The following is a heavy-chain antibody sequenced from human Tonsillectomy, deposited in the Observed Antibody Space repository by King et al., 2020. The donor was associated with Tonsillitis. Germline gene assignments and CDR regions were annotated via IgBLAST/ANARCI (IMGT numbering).Heavy chain of an antibody. CDR1: GYTLTELS. J-gene: IGHJ6*02. CDR2: FDPEDGET. CDR3: ATVTGTTSLLYYYSGMDV. V-gene: IGHV1-24*01. D-gene: IGHD1-20*01. Sequence: QGQLVQSGAEVKKPGASVKVSCKVSGYTLTELSMHWVRQAPGKGLEWMGGFDPEDGETIYAQKFQGRVTMTEDTSTDTAYMELSSLRSEDTAVYYCATVTGTTSLLYYYSGMDVWGQGTTVTVSS.